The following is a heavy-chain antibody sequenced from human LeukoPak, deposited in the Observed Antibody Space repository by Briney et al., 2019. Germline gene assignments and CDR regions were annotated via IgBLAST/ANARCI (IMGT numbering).Heavy chain of an antibody. CDR2: IKQDGSEK. J-gene: IGHJ6*02. V-gene: IGHV3-7*04. CDR3: ARDRDQQLPRYYYYGMDV. CDR1: GFTFSSYW. D-gene: IGHD6-13*01. Sequence: GGSLRLSCAASGFTFSSYWMSWVRQAPGKGPEWVANIKQDGSEKYYVDSVKGRFTISRDNAKNSLYLQMNSLRTEDTAVYYCARDRDQQLPRYYYYGMDVWGQGTTVTVSS.